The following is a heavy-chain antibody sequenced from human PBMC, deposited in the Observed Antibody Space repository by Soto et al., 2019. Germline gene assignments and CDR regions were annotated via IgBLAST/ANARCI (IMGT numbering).Heavy chain of an antibody. CDR3: ARAITMIVGYNWFDP. CDR2: INPSGGST. J-gene: IGHJ5*02. CDR1: GYTFTSYY. V-gene: IGHV1-46*01. Sequence: ASVKVSCKASGYTFTSYYMHWVRQAPGQGLEWMGIINPSGGSTSYAQKFQGRVTMTRDTSTSTAYMELSSLRSEDTAVYYCARAITMIVGYNWFDPWGQGTLVTVSS. D-gene: IGHD3-22*01.